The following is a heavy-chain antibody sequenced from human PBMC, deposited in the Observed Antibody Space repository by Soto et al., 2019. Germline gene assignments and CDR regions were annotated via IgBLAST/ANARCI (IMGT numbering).Heavy chain of an antibody. CDR3: ARWNEVAIIKETPYYCYGMDV. Sequence: QVQLVQSGAEVKKPGSSVKVSCEASGGTLNSNTITWVRQAPGQRLEWVGKITPILGVTTYAQRFQGRVTISADKSTSTVYMDLSGLRSEDSAVYYCARWNEVAIIKETPYYCYGMDVWGQGTTVTVSS. J-gene: IGHJ6*02. D-gene: IGHD5-12*01. CDR1: GGTLNSNT. CDR2: ITPILGVT. V-gene: IGHV1-69*02.